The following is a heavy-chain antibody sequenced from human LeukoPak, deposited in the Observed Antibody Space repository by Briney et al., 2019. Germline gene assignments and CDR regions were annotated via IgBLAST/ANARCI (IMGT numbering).Heavy chain of an antibody. CDR1: GGSFSGYY. Sequence: SETLSLTCAVYGGSFSGYYWSWIRQPPGKGLEWIGEINHSGSTNYNPSLTSRVTISVDTSKNQFSLKLSSVTAADTAVYYCATTREGIVATIIPLLAYWGQGTLVTVSS. CDR3: ATTREGIVATIIPLLAY. CDR2: INHSGST. J-gene: IGHJ4*02. V-gene: IGHV4-34*01. D-gene: IGHD5-12*01.